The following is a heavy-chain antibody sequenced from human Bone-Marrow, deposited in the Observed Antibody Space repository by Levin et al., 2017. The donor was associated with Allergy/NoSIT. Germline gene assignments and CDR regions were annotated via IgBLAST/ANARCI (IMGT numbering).Heavy chain of an antibody. D-gene: IGHD7-27*01. Sequence: GGSLRLSCAASGFIFSNFWMHWVRQVPGRGLMFVSTIKPDGTGANYADSVKGRFTVSRDNSKNTLFLDMNSLTVEDTGIYYCTNSLTGEASWGRGTLVTVSS. CDR1: GFIFSNFW. J-gene: IGHJ5*02. CDR2: IKPDGTGA. V-gene: IGHV3-74*01. CDR3: TNSLTGEAS.